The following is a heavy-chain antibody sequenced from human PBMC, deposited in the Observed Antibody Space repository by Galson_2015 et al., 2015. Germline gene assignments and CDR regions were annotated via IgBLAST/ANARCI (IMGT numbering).Heavy chain of an antibody. V-gene: IGHV1-3*01. CDR1: GYTFTSNA. CDR3: ARGLRYFDWLDSFDQ. D-gene: IGHD3-9*01. J-gene: IGHJ4*02. Sequence: SVKVSCKAFGYTFTSNAIHWVRQAPGQRLQWMGWIDAGHGNTKYSQTLRGRLTITRDTSASTAYMELSSLTSEDAAVYFCARGLRYFDWLDSFDQWGQGTLVTVSS. CDR2: IDAGHGNT.